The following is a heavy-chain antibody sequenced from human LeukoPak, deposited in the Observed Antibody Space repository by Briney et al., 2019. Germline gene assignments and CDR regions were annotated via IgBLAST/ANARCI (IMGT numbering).Heavy chain of an antibody. CDR1: GGSISSSNR. J-gene: IGHJ4*02. D-gene: IGHD3-16*01. CDR3: ARVKARATMGVYFDY. V-gene: IGHV4-4*02. CDR2: IYHSGST. Sequence: SGTLSLTCAVSGGSISSSNRWSWVRQPPGKGLEWIGEIYHSGSTNYNPSLKSRVTISVDKSKNQFSLKLSSVTAADTAVYYCARVKARATMGVYFDYWGQGTLVTVSS.